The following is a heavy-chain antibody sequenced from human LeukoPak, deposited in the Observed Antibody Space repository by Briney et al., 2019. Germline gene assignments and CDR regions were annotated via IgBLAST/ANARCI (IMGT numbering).Heavy chain of an antibody. Sequence: GGSLRLSCAASGFTFSSYEMNWVRQAPGKGLEWVSYISSSGSTIYYADSVKGRFTISRDNAKNSLYLQMNSLRAEDTAVYYCARDYYDSSGYYSFDYWGQGTLVTVSS. V-gene: IGHV3-48*03. D-gene: IGHD3-22*01. CDR2: ISSSGSTI. J-gene: IGHJ4*02. CDR3: ARDYYDSSGYYSFDY. CDR1: GFTFSSYE.